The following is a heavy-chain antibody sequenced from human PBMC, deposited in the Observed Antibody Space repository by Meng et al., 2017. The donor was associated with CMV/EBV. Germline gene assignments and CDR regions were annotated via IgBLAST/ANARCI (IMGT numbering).Heavy chain of an antibody. CDR1: GYTFTCYG. V-gene: IGHV1-18*01. Sequence: ASVKVSCKASGYTFTCYGISWVRQAPGQGLEWMGWISAYNGNTNYAQKLQGRVTMTTDTSTSTAYMELRSLRSDDTAVYYCARLFRIAALKGAFDIWGQGTMVTVSS. J-gene: IGHJ3*02. CDR2: ISAYNGNT. D-gene: IGHD6-13*01. CDR3: ARLFRIAALKGAFDI.